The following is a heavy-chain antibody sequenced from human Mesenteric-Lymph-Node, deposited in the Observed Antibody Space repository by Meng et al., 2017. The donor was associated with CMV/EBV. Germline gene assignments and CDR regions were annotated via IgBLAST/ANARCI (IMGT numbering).Heavy chain of an antibody. CDR2: ITSSSTYI. CDR1: GLTLSGYT. J-gene: IGHJ5*02. D-gene: IGHD3-10*01. V-gene: IGHV3-21*01. CDR3: AKDRSDPYVLLWFGAFDP. Sequence: GESLKISCAVSGLTLSGYTVDWVRQAPGKGLEWVSSITSSSTYIYYTDSVTGRFTISRDNAKNSLYLQMNSLRAEDTALYYCAKDRSDPYVLLWFGAFDPWGQGTLVTVSS.